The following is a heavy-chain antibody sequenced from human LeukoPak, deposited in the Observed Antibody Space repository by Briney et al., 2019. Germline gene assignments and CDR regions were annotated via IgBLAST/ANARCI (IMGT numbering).Heavy chain of an antibody. Sequence: WASVKVSCKASGGTFSSYAISWVRQAPGQGLEWMGGIIPIFGTANYAQKFQGRVTITADKSTSTAYMELSSLRSEDTAVYYCARSPDILTGEKFDYWGQGTLVTVSS. V-gene: IGHV1-69*06. CDR3: ARSPDILTGEKFDY. J-gene: IGHJ4*02. CDR2: IIPIFGTA. D-gene: IGHD3-9*01. CDR1: GGTFSSYA.